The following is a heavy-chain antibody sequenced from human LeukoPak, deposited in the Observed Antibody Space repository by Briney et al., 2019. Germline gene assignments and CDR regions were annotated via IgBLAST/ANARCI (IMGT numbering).Heavy chain of an antibody. CDR2: IYTSGST. D-gene: IGHD3-3*01. V-gene: IGHV4-4*07. CDR1: GGSISSYY. Sequence: SETLSLTCTVSGGSISSYYWSWIRQPAGKGLEWIGRIYTSGSTNYNPSLKSRVTMSVDTSKNQLSLKLSSVTAADTAVYYCARDRYDFWSGPFDPWGQGTLVTVSS. CDR3: ARDRYDFWSGPFDP. J-gene: IGHJ5*02.